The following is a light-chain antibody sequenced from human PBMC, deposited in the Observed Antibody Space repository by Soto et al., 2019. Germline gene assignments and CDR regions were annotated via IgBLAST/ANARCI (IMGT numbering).Light chain of an antibody. J-gene: IGKJ5*01. CDR3: QQRSDWPPG. CDR2: DVS. V-gene: IGKV1-5*01. Sequence: DIQMTQSPSTLAASVGDTVTMTCRSSSKWLAWYQKKPGKAPKLLIYDVSNLERGVPPRFSGSTSGAESTLTISSLEPEDFAVYYCQQRSDWPPGFGQGTRLEIK. CDR1: SSSKW.